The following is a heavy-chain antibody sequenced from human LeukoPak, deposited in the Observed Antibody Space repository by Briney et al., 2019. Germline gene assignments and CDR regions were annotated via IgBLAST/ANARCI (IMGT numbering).Heavy chain of an antibody. Sequence: SETLSLTCAVYGGSFSGYYWSWIRQPPGKGLEWIGEINHSGSTNYNPSLKSRVTISVDTSKNQFSLRLSSVTAADTAVYYCARVTDSGYDYLDYWGQGTLVTVSS. CDR1: GGSFSGYY. CDR2: INHSGST. D-gene: IGHD5-12*01. V-gene: IGHV4-34*01. J-gene: IGHJ4*02. CDR3: ARVTDSGYDYLDY.